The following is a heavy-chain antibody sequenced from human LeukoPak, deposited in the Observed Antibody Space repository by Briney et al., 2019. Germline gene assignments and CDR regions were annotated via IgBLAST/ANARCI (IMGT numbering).Heavy chain of an antibody. J-gene: IGHJ4*02. V-gene: IGHV3-30-3*01. D-gene: IGHD1-26*01. Sequence: GRSLRLSCAASGFTFSTYTMHWVRQAPGKGLEWVTFISYDGGKKYTADSVKGRFTISRDNSKNTLYLQMDNQRTEDTAVYYCATSPPLHYSGSYETFDYWGQGTLVTVSS. CDR3: ATSPPLHYSGSYETFDY. CDR2: ISYDGGKK. CDR1: GFTFSTYT.